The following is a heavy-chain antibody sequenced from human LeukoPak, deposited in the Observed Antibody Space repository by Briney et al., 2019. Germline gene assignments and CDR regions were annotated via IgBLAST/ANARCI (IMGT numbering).Heavy chain of an antibody. D-gene: IGHD5-24*01. Sequence: PGGSLRLSCAASGFTFDDFGMSWVRQAPGKGLEWVSGISWNGGSTGYVDSVKGRFTMSRDNAKRTLYLQMNSLRAEDTAVYFCARDLDDYNGSPPIFQHWGLGTLVTVSS. CDR1: GFTFDDFG. CDR2: ISWNGGST. J-gene: IGHJ1*01. V-gene: IGHV3-20*04. CDR3: ARDLDDYNGSPPIFQH.